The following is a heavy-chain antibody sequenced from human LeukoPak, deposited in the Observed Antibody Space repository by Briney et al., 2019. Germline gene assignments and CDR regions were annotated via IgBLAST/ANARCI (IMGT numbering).Heavy chain of an antibody. CDR1: GFTFIDYT. CDR3: TREVLIVVEPASNTIDF. D-gene: IGHD2-2*01. Sequence: PGGSLRLSCAASGFTFIDYTMNWVRQAPGKGLEWVSAISKSGTYIKYADSVKGRFTVSRDNAKNSLFLQMNSLRVEDTALYFCTREVLIVVEPASNTIDFWGQGTRVTVSS. V-gene: IGHV3-21*01. J-gene: IGHJ4*02. CDR2: ISKSGTYI.